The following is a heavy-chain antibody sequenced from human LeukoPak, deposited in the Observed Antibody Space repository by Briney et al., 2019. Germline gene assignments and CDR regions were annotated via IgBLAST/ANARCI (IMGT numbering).Heavy chain of an antibody. CDR1: GYTFTSYD. D-gene: IGHD3-22*01. J-gene: IGHJ3*02. CDR3: ARGQGYYDSSGYCVGDI. Sequence: ASVKVSCKASGYTFTSYDINWVRQATGQGLEWMGWMNPNSGNTGYAQKFQGRVTMTRNTSISTAYMELSSLRSEDTAVYYCARGQGYYDSSGYCVGDIWGQGTMVTVSS. CDR2: MNPNSGNT. V-gene: IGHV1-8*01.